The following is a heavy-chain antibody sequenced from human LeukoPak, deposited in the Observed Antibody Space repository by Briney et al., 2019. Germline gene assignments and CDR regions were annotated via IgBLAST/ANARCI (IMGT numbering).Heavy chain of an antibody. CDR3: PRAMDDYGKNWTDP. CDR2: INPNSGGT. V-gene: IGHV1-2*06. D-gene: IGHD4-17*01. CDR1: GFTFTGYY. Sequence: ASVKVSCKTSGFTFTGYYIHLVRRAPGQGLECLGRINPNSGGTSSAQKFQGRVTMTRATSITTAYMELSLLPLDTTAVHYCPRAMDDYGKNWTDPSSHATLVTVSS. J-gene: IGHJ5*02.